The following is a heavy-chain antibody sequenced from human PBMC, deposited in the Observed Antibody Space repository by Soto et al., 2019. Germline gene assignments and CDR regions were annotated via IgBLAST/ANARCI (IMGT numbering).Heavy chain of an antibody. D-gene: IGHD6-13*01. CDR3: AKAGFIEAAGRGYYGMDV. CDR1: GFTFDDYD. Sequence: EVQLVESGGGLVQTGRSLRLSCAASGFTFDDYDIHGVRQAPGKGLEWVSGISWNSGSIGYADSVKGRFTISRDNAKNSLYLQMNSLRAEDTALYYCAKAGFIEAAGRGYYGMDVWGQGTTVTVSS. J-gene: IGHJ6*02. CDR2: ISWNSGSI. V-gene: IGHV3-9*01.